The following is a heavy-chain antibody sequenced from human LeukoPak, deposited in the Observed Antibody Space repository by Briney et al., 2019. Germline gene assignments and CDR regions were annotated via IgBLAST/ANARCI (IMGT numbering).Heavy chain of an antibody. D-gene: IGHD2-8*02. CDR3: AREVLAKNYGMDV. CDR1: GYTFTGYF. Sequence: ASVKVSCKASGYTFTGYFMHWVRQAPGQGLEWMGWINPNSGGTNYAQKFQGRVTLTRDTSISTAYMELSSLRSDDTAVYYCAREVLAKNYGMDVWGPGTTVTVSS. V-gene: IGHV1-2*02. CDR2: INPNSGGT. J-gene: IGHJ6*02.